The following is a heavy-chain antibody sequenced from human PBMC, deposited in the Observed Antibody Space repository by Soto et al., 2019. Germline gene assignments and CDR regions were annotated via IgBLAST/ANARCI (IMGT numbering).Heavy chain of an antibody. CDR2: VFYTGSA. Sequence: QVQLQESGPGLVKPSETLSLTCTVSGGSVNGGSYYWSWIRQPPGKGLDWIGYVFYTGSATYNLARKSRATISVDTYKNQFSLTLNSVTAADTAVYYCAGGNLARRGCFDPWGQGTMVAVS. CDR1: GGSVNGGSYY. CDR3: AGGNLARRGCFDP. J-gene: IGHJ5*02. V-gene: IGHV4-61*01. D-gene: IGHD2-15*01.